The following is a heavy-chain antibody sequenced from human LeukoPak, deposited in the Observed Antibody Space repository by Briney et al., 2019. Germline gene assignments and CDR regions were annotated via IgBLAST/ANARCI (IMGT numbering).Heavy chain of an antibody. CDR2: IYSGGST. Sequence: GGSLRLSCAASGFTFSSTSMSWVRQAPGKGLEWVSVIYSGGSTYYADSVKGRFTISRDNSKNTLYLQMNSLRAEDTAVYYCARERAAAGSLDYWGQGTLVTVSS. CDR3: ARERAAAGSLDY. CDR1: GFTFSSTS. D-gene: IGHD6-13*01. J-gene: IGHJ4*02. V-gene: IGHV3-53*01.